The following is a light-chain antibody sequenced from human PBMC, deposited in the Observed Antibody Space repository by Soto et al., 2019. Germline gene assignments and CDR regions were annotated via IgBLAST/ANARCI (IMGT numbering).Light chain of an antibody. V-gene: IGKV1-5*03. J-gene: IGKJ1*01. CDR1: QSISSW. CDR2: KAS. CDR3: QQYNSYWT. Sequence: DIQMTQSPSTLSASVGDRVTITCRASQSISSWLAWYQQKPGKAPKLLIYKASSLESGVPSRFSGSGSGTEFIFTISSLQPDDFATYYCQQYNSYWTFGQGTKVEIK.